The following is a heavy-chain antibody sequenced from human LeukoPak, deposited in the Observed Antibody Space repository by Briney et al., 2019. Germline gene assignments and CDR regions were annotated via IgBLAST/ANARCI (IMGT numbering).Heavy chain of an antibody. D-gene: IGHD5-18*01. Sequence: PGGSLRLSCAASGFTFSSYWMSWVRQAPGKGLEWVANIKQDGSEKYYVDSVKGRFTISRDNAKNSLYLQMNSLRAEDTAVYYCARRGYSLPPYYFDYWGQGTLVTVSS. CDR1: GFTFSSYW. V-gene: IGHV3-7*01. J-gene: IGHJ4*02. CDR2: IKQDGSEK. CDR3: ARRGYSLPPYYFDY.